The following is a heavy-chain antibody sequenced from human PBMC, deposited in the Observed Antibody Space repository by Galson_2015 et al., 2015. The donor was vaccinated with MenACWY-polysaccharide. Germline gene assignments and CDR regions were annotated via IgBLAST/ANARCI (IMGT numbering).Heavy chain of an antibody. Sequence: SLRLSCAASGFTFSTYAMSWVRQVPGKGLDWVATINNRGDRTYYADSVQGRFTISRDDSKNTVSLQMSSLRAEDTALYYCVKDRRAGFGDDWGQGTMVAVSS. J-gene: IGHJ3*01. CDR1: GFTFSTYA. CDR3: VKDRRAGFGDD. CDR2: INNRGDRT. V-gene: IGHV3-23*01. D-gene: IGHD3-16*01.